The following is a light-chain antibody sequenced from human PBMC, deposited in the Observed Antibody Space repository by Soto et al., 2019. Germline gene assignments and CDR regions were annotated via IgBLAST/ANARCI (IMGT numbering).Light chain of an antibody. CDR2: KAS. CDR1: QSISTW. J-gene: IGKJ1*01. Sequence: DIQMTQFPSTLSASVGDRVTITCRASQSISTWLAWYQQKPGKAPKLLIYKASSLESGVPSRFSGSGSGTEFTLTISSLQPDDVATYYCQQYNNSFGQGTKVEI. CDR3: QQYNNS. V-gene: IGKV1-5*03.